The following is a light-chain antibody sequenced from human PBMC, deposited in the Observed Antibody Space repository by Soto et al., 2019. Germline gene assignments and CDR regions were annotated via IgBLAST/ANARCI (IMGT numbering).Light chain of an antibody. V-gene: IGKV1-33*01. CDR2: DAS. Sequence: DTQMTQSPSSLSASVGDRVTITCQASQDISNYLNWYQQKPGKAPKLLIYDASNLETGVPSRFSGSGSGTDFTFTISSLQPEDIATYYCQQYDNLPPGPTFGQGTKLEIK. J-gene: IGKJ2*01. CDR3: QQYDNLPPGPT. CDR1: QDISNY.